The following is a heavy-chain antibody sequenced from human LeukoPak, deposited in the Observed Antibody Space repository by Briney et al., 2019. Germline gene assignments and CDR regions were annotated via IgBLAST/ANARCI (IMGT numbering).Heavy chain of an antibody. CDR1: GYTFTGDY. V-gene: IGHV1-2*02. CDR2: INPNNGDT. J-gene: IGHJ4*02. D-gene: IGHD3-10*01. Sequence: ASVKVSCKASGYTFTGDYMHWVRQAPGQGLEWMGWINPNNGDTNYAQKFQGRVTMTRDTSISTAYMELSRLRSDATAVYYCARDRGRAMGFEFWGQGTLVTVSS. CDR3: ARDRGRAMGFEF.